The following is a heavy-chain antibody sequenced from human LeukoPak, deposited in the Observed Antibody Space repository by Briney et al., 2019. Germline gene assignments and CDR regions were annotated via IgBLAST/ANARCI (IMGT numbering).Heavy chain of an antibody. CDR3: ARGDYYDSSGRNYYYGMDV. D-gene: IGHD3-22*01. CDR2: IDPSDSYT. CDR1: GYSFTSYW. Sequence: GESLKISCKGSGYSFTSYWISWVRQMPGKGLGWMGRIDPSDSYTNYSPSFQGHVTISADKSISTAYLQWSSLKASDTAMYYCARGDYYDSSGRNYYYGMDVWGQGTTVTVSS. V-gene: IGHV5-10-1*01. J-gene: IGHJ6*02.